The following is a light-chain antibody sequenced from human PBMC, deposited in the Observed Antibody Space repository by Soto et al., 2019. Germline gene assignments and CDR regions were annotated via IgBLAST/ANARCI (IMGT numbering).Light chain of an antibody. CDR3: QQYGSSPSWT. CDR2: GTS. CDR1: QVVTSSS. V-gene: IGKV3-20*01. J-gene: IGKJ1*01. Sequence: SPGNLSSPPRERATLSWRASQVVTSSSLAWYQQRPGQAPRLLIYGTSSRATGIPDRFSGSGSGTDFTLTISRLEPEDFAVYYCQQYGSSPSWTFGQGTKVDIK.